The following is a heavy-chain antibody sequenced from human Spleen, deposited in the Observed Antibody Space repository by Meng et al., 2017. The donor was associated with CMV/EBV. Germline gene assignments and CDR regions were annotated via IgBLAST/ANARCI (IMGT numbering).Heavy chain of an antibody. CDR3: AREGRDLDL. V-gene: IGHV3-7*01. CDR1: GFMFRNYW. D-gene: IGHD2-15*01. CDR2: IKQDDSER. Sequence: GGSLRLSCAASGFMFRNYWLSWVRQAPGKGLEWLANIKQDDSERYYVDSVKGRFTISRDNAKKFLYLQMNSLGAEDTAVYFCAREGRDLDLWVLGTLVTVSS. J-gene: IGHJ5*02.